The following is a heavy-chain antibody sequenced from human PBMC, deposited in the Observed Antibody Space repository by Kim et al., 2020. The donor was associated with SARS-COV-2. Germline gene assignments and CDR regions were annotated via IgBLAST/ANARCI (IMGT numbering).Heavy chain of an antibody. D-gene: IGHD2-2*01. V-gene: IGHV3-43*02. CDR3: AKGRPWYQLPHNWFDP. Sequence: GGSLRLSCAASGFTFDDYAMHWVRQAPGKGLEWVSLISGDGDNTYYADSVKGRFTISRDNSKNSLYLQMNSLRTEDTALYYCAKGRPWYQLPHNWFDPWGQGTLVTVSS. CDR2: ISGDGDNT. J-gene: IGHJ5*02. CDR1: GFTFDDYA.